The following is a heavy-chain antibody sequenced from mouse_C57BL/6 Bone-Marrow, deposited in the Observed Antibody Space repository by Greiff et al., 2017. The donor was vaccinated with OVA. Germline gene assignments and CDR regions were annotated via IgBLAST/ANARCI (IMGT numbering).Heavy chain of an antibody. CDR3: ARGHYDRFDY. J-gene: IGHJ2*01. V-gene: IGHV1-69*01. Sequence: VQLQQPGAELVMPGASVKLSCKASGYTFTSYWMHWVKQRPGQGLEWIGEIDPSDSYTNYHQKFKGKSTLTVDKSSSTAYMQLSSLTSEDSAVYYCARGHYDRFDYWGQGTTLTVSS. CDR2: IDPSDSYT. CDR1: GYTFTSYW. D-gene: IGHD2-4*01.